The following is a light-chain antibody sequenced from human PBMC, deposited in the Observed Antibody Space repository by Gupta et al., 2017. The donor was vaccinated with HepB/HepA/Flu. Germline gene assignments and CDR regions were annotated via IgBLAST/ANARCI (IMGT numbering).Light chain of an antibody. CDR3: RQDYSYPWT. V-gene: IGKV1-6*01. CDR2: AAT. J-gene: IGKJ1*01. CDR1: QGIRDD. Sequence: AIQMTQSQSSLSASIGDRVTITCRASQGIRDDLGWFQQKPGKAPKLLIYAATGLESGVPSRFSGSGSGTDFTLTISSLQPEDFATYYCRQDYSYPWTFGQGTKLDIK.